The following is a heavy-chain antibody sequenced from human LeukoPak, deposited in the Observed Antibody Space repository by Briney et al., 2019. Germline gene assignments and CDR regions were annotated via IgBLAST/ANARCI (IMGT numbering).Heavy chain of an antibody. CDR2: ISGSGGST. J-gene: IGHJ4*02. D-gene: IGHD3-3*01. Sequence: GGSLRLSCAASGFTFSSYAMSWVREAPGKGLEGFSAISGSGGSTYYADSVKGRFTISRDNSKNTLYLQMNSLRAEDTAVYYCARTLRFLEWLLSYWGQGTLVTVSS. V-gene: IGHV3-23*01. CDR1: GFTFSSYA. CDR3: ARTLRFLEWLLSY.